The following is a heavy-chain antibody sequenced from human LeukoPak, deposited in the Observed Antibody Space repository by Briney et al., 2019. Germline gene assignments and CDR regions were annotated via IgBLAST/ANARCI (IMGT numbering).Heavy chain of an antibody. CDR3: ARADYYDSSPDY. Sequence: GGALRLSCAASGFTFNSYAMHWVRQAPGKGLEYLSAISSNGGSTYYANSVKGRFTISRDNSKNTLYLQMGSLRAEDMAVYYCARADYYDSSPDYWGQGSLVTVSS. CDR2: ISSNGGST. V-gene: IGHV3-64*01. J-gene: IGHJ4*02. D-gene: IGHD3-22*01. CDR1: GFTFNSYA.